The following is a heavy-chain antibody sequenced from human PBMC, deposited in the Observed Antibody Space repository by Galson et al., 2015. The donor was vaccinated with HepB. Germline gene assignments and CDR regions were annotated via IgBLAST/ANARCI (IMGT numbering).Heavy chain of an antibody. D-gene: IGHD6-6*01. Sequence: ETLSLTCTVSCGSMSNYYWSWIRQPPGKGLERIGYIYSSGSTNYNPSLQSRVTVTVDTSKNQFSLNLTSVAAADTAFYYCARDVRAAARGGYYFDSWGQGALVTVSS. V-gene: IGHV4-59*01. CDR3: ARDVRAAARGGYYFDS. CDR2: IYSSGST. J-gene: IGHJ4*02. CDR1: CGSMSNYY.